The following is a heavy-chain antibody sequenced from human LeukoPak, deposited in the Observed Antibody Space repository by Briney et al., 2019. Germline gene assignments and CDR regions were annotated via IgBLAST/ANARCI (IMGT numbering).Heavy chain of an antibody. CDR2: LWYHGGNK. D-gene: IGHD3-3*01. V-gene: IGHV3-33*06. J-gene: IGHJ3*02. CDR1: GFTFSSYG. CDR3: AKSYYDFWSGYYTGAAFDI. Sequence: PGGSLRLSYAASGFTFSSYGMHWVRRAPSKGLERVTVLWYHGGNKYYADSVKGRFTISRDNSKNTLYLQMNSLRAEDTAVYYCAKSYYDFWSGYYTGAAFDIWGQGTMVTVSS.